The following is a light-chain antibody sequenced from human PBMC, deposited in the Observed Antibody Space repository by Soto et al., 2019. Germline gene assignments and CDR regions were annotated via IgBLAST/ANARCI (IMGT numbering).Light chain of an antibody. CDR3: PHYNSGSTWT. CDR1: QSISSW. CDR2: DAS. Sequence: DIRMTQSPSTLSASVGDRVTITCRTSQSISSWLAWYQQKPGKAPKLLIYDASSLERGVPSRFRGSGSQTEFTINISSLQPDDVATYFCPHYNSGSTWTFGQGTKLEIK. V-gene: IGKV1-5*01. J-gene: IGKJ1*01.